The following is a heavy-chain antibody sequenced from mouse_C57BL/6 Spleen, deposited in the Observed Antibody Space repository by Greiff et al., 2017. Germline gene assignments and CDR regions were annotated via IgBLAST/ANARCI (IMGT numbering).Heavy chain of an antibody. V-gene: IGHV1-55*01. CDR1: GYTFTSYW. D-gene: IGHD2-12*01. J-gene: IGHJ3*01. Sequence: QVQLQQPGAELVKPGASVKMSCKASGYTFTSYWITWVKQRPGQGLEWIGDIYPGSGSTNYNEKFKSKATLTVDTSSSTAYMQLSSLTSEDSAVYYCTNYCNYDGWFAYWGQGTLVTVSA. CDR3: TNYCNYDGWFAY. CDR2: IYPGSGST.